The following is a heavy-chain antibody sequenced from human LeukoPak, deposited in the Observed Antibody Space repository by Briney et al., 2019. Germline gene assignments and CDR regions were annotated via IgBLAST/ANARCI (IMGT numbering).Heavy chain of an antibody. Sequence: SETLSLTCTVSGGSISSYSWSWIRQPPGKGLEWIGYIYYSGSTNYNPSLKSRVTISVDTSKNQFSLKLSSVTAADTAVYYCARGGRNAFDIWGQGTVVTVSS. CDR2: IYYSGST. CDR3: ARGGRNAFDI. V-gene: IGHV4-59*01. CDR1: GGSISSYS. J-gene: IGHJ3*02.